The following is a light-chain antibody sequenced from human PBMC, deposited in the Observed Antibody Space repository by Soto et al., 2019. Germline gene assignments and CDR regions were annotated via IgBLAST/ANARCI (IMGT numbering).Light chain of an antibody. CDR3: QQYNKSPLS. CDR1: QSVNNN. Sequence: IVMTQSPVTLSVSPWERATLSFTASQSVNNNVAWYQQKPCHTPRLLIYSASIGATGTPARFSGSGSGSDFTLTISSLQSEDFDVYYCQQYNKSPLSFAPGNKGDIK. V-gene: IGKV3-15*01. J-gene: IGKJ3*01. CDR2: SAS.